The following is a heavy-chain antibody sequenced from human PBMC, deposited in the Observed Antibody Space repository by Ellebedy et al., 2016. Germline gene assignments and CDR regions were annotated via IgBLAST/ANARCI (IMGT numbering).Heavy chain of an antibody. D-gene: IGHD3-22*01. V-gene: IGHV3-23*01. CDR2: ISGSGGST. CDR3: AKGNYYDSSGYGTA. CDR1: GFTFSSYA. Sequence: GESLKISXAASGFTFSSYAMSWVRQAPGKGLEWVSAISGSGGSTYYADSVKGRFTISRDNSKNSLYLQMNSLRTEDTALYYCAKGNYYDSSGYGTAWGQGTLVTVSS. J-gene: IGHJ5*02.